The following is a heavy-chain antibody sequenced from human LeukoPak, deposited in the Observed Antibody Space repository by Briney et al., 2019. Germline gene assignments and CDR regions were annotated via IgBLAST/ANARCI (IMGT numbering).Heavy chain of an antibody. D-gene: IGHD6-13*01. Sequence: GRSLRLSCAASGFTFSSYGMHWVRQAPGKGLEWVAVISYDGSNKYYADSVKGRFTISRDNSKNTLYLQMNSLRAEDTAVYSCAKISARAAAGMERYGMDVWGQGTTVTVSS. CDR3: AKISARAAAGMERYGMDV. J-gene: IGHJ6*02. V-gene: IGHV3-30*18. CDR1: GFTFSSYG. CDR2: ISYDGSNK.